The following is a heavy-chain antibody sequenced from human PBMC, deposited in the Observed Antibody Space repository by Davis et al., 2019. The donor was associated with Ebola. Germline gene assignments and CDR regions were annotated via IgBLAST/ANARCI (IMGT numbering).Heavy chain of an antibody. V-gene: IGHV1-69*06. CDR1: GYTFTSYG. J-gene: IGHJ5*02. CDR3: ARGRAVAGTRGLSWFDP. D-gene: IGHD6-19*01. CDR2: IIPIFGTA. Sequence: SVKVSCKASGYTFTSYGISWVRQAPGQGLEWMGGIIPIFGTANYAQKFQGRVTITADKSTSTAYMELSSLGSEDTAVYYCARGRAVAGTRGLSWFDPWGQGTLVIVSS.